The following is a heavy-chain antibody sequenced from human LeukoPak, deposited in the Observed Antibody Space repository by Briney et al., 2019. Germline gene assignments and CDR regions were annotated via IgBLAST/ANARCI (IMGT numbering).Heavy chain of an antibody. J-gene: IGHJ5*02. V-gene: IGHV3-21*01. CDR2: ISSSSSYI. Sequence: GGSLRLSCAASGFTFSSYSMNWVRQAPGKGLEWVSSISSSSSYIYYADSVKGRFTISRDNAKNSLCLQMNSLRAEDTAVYYCARDGWEEYYDFWSGYPRGWFGPWGQGTLVTVSS. D-gene: IGHD3-3*01. CDR3: ARDGWEEYYDFWSGYPRGWFGP. CDR1: GFTFSSYS.